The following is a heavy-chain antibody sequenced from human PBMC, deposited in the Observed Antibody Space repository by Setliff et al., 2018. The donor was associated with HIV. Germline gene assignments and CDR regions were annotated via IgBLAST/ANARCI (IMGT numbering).Heavy chain of an antibody. V-gene: IGHV4-39*01. CDR1: GDSIRSTHFY. D-gene: IGHD1-26*01. CDR3: VGSPAEAASAAWDEAFDI. Sequence: SETLSLTCTVSGDSIRSTHFYWVWIRQPPGRGLEWIGTIYYSGIPYYNPSLKSRVTISVDKSRSQFSLNLTSVTAPDTAVYYCVGSPAEAASAAWDEAFDIWGQGTLVTVSS. CDR2: IYYSGIP. J-gene: IGHJ3*02.